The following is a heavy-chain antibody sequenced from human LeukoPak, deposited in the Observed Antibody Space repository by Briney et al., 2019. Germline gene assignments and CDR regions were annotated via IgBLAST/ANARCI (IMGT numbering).Heavy chain of an antibody. V-gene: IGHV4-39*01. D-gene: IGHD3-22*01. CDR3: ARQYYDSSGYYPWYFDY. Sequence: PSETLSLTCTVSGGSFTSSTYYWGWIRQPPGKGLEWIGSMYYSGSTYYNQSRKSRLIISVDTSTNQFSLKLTSVTAADTAMYYCARQYYDSSGYYPWYFDYWGQGTLVTVSS. J-gene: IGHJ4*02. CDR2: MYYSGST. CDR1: GGSFTSSTYY.